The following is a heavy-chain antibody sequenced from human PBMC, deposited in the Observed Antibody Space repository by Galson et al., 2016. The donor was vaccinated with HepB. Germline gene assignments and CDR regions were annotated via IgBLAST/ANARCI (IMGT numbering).Heavy chain of an antibody. J-gene: IGHJ6*02. Sequence: TLYLPCTVSGGSISSSSYYWGWIRQPPGKGLEWIGSMYYSGSTYYNPSLKSRVTISVDTSKNQFSLKLSSLTAADTAVYYCARLQKDSRWVPRCYYYGMDVWGQGTTVTVSS. CDR3: ARLQKDSRWVPRCYYYGMDV. CDR1: GGSISSSSYY. CDR2: MYYSGST. V-gene: IGHV4-39*01. D-gene: IGHD5-12*01.